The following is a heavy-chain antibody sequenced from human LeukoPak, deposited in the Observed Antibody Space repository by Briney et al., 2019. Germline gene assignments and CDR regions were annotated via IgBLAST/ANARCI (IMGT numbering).Heavy chain of an antibody. Sequence: GGSLRFSCAASGFAFSSYAMSWVRQAPGKGLEWVSGISGSGDNTYYADSVKGRFTISRDNSKNTLYVQVNSLGTEDTAAYYCAKGSYYDSSGSFYFDYWGQGTLVTVSS. V-gene: IGHV3-23*01. CDR1: GFAFSSYA. CDR3: AKGSYYDSSGSFYFDY. CDR2: ISGSGDNT. D-gene: IGHD3-22*01. J-gene: IGHJ4*02.